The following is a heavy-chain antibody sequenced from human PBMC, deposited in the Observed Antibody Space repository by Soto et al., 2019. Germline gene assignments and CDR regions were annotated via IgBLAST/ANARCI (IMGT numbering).Heavy chain of an antibody. Sequence: TLYLTCPVSAASVRGLTHHLGWIRQPPGKSLEWIGSVYFSGNIYYNPSLKSRVSMSVDTSKNQFSLKLSSVTAADTAVYYCARDAYYSDSGAYHRIFDNWGQG. V-gene: IGHV4-39*02. CDR1: AASVRGLTHH. CDR3: ARDAYYSDSGAYHRIFDN. J-gene: IGHJ4*02. D-gene: IGHD3-22*01. CDR2: VYFSGNI.